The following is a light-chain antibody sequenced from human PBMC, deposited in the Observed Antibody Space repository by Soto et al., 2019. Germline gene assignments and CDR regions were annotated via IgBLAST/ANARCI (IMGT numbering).Light chain of an antibody. J-gene: IGLJ2*01. CDR1: NRDVGAYKY. CDR2: EVS. V-gene: IGLV2-14*01. Sequence: QSALTQPASVSGSPGQSITISCTGTNRDVGAYKYVSWYQHHHGTAPKLILYEVSNRPSGVSDRFYGSKSGNTASLTISGLQAADEADYYCSSKTSSVTVAFGGGTKLTVL. CDR3: SSKTSSVTVA.